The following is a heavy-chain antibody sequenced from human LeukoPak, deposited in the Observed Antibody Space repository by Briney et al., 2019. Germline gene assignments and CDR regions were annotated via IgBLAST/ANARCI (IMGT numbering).Heavy chain of an antibody. V-gene: IGHV3-48*01. CDR1: GFIFSSYA. Sequence: PGGSLRLSCAASGFIFSSYAMSWVRQAPGKGLEWVSYISSSSSTIYYADSVKGRFTISRDNAKNSLYLQMNSLRAEDTAVYYCARENLWFGESFDYWGQGTLVTVSS. J-gene: IGHJ4*02. CDR3: ARENLWFGESFDY. CDR2: ISSSSSTI. D-gene: IGHD3-10*01.